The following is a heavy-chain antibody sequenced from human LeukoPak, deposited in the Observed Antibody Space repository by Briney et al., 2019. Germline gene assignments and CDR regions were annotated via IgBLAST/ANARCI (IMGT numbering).Heavy chain of an antibody. J-gene: IGHJ4*02. CDR1: GGSISSGGYY. CDR3: ARDGNSIAAANY. V-gene: IGHV4-30-2*01. CDR2: IYHSGST. D-gene: IGHD6-13*01. Sequence: SETLSLTCTVSGGSISSGGYYWSWIRQPPGKGLEWIGYIYHSGSTYYNPSLKSRVTISVDRSKNQFSLKLSSVTAADTAVYYCARDGNSIAAANYWGQGTLVTVSS.